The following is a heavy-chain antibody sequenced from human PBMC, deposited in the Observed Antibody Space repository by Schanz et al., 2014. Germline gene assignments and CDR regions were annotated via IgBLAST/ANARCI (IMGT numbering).Heavy chain of an antibody. CDR1: GYSFTPFP. J-gene: IGHJ2*01. V-gene: IGHV1-3*01. CDR2: INAGTGNT. Sequence: QVQLVQSWAEVKGPGASVKVSCKASGYSFTPFPIHWVRQAPGQRLEWMGWINAGTGNTEYSQKFQGRVTITADRSTSTAYMELSSLRSEDTAVYYCARLSVAGRPHVNYWYFDLWGRGTLVTVSS. CDR3: ARLSVAGRPHVNYWYFDL. D-gene: IGHD6-19*01.